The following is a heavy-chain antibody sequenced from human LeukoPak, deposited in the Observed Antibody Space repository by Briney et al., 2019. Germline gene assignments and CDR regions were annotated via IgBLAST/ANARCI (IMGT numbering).Heavy chain of an antibody. Sequence: SETLSLTCTVSGGSISSYYWSWIRQPAGKGLEWIGRIYTSGSTNYNPSLKSRVTISVDKSKNQFSLKLSSVTAADTAVYYCATVGFSSVEYWGQGTLVTVSS. CDR2: IYTSGST. CDR1: GGSISSYY. D-gene: IGHD1-26*01. CDR3: ATVGFSSVEY. J-gene: IGHJ4*02. V-gene: IGHV4-4*07.